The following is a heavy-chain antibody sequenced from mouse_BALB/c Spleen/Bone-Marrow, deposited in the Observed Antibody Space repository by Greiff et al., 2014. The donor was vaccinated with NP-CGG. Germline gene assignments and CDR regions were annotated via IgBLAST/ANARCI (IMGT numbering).Heavy chain of an antibody. CDR1: GFSLTGYG. CDR3: ARTLGHYAMDY. V-gene: IGHV2-6-7*01. D-gene: IGHD4-1*01. J-gene: IGHJ4*01. Sequence: QVQLKESGPGLVAPSQSLSITCTVSGFSLTGYGVNWVRQPPGKGLEWLGMIWGDGSTDYNSALKSRLSISKDNSKSQVFLKMNSLRTDDTARYYCARTLGHYAMDYWGQGTSVTVSS. CDR2: IWGDGST.